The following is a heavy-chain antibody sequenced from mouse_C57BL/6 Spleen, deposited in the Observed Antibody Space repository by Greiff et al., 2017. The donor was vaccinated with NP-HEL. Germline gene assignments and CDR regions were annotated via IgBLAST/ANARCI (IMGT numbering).Heavy chain of an antibody. J-gene: IGHJ2*01. CDR2: IHPNSGST. CDR3: GRGPDSVAGDYFDD. V-gene: IGHV1-64*01. CDR1: GYTFTSYW. D-gene: IGHD1-1*01. Sequence: QVQLQQSGAELVKPGASVKLSCKASGYTFTSYWMPWVKQRPGQGLEWIGMIHPNSGSTNYNEKFKSKATLTVDKSYSTAYMQLSSLTSEDSAVYYGGRGPDSVAGDYFDDWGTGTTLTVSS.